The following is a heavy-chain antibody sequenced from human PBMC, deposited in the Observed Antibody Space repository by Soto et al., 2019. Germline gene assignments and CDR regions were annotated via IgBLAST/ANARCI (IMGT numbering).Heavy chain of an antibody. J-gene: IGHJ4*02. D-gene: IGHD6-19*01. CDR1: GFTFSNYW. CDR2: INSDGSST. V-gene: IGHV3-74*01. CDR3: ARDPAPIGWYDY. Sequence: VGSLRLSCAASGFTFSNYWMHWVRQAPGKGLVWVSRINSDGSSTTYADSVEGRFTISRDNAKNTLYLQMNSLRAEDTAVYYCARDPAPIGWYDYWGQGTLVTVSS.